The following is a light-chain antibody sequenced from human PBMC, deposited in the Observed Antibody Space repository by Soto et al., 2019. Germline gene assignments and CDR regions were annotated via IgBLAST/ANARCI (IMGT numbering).Light chain of an antibody. CDR3: QQYATSPST. Sequence: EIVLTQSPGTLSLSPGERATLSCRASQSVSSDYLAWYQQKPGQTPKVLIYRASSRATGIPDRFSGSGSGTDFTLTISRLEPEDFAVYYCQQYATSPSTFGQGTKLEIK. CDR1: QSVSSDY. CDR2: RAS. V-gene: IGKV3-20*01. J-gene: IGKJ2*01.